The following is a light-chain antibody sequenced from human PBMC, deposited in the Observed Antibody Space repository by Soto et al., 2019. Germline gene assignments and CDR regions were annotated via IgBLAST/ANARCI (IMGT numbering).Light chain of an antibody. CDR1: QGVSSTY. CDR3: QQFGGSSRT. V-gene: IGKV3-20*01. Sequence: EIVLTQSPGTLSLSPWERATLSCRASQGVSSTYLAWYQQKPGQAPRLLIHGASFRATGIPDRFSGSGSGTDFTLTISRLEPEDFAVYYCQQFGGSSRTFGQGTKVDIK. J-gene: IGKJ1*01. CDR2: GAS.